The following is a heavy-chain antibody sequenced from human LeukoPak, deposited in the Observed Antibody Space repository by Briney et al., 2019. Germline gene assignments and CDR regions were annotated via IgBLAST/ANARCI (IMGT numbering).Heavy chain of an antibody. J-gene: IGHJ4*02. CDR3: ARQTRIAAAASKYYFDY. CDR1: GGSISSGGYY. Sequence: SETLSLTCTVSGGSISSGGYYWSWIRQPPGKGLEWIGYIYYSGSTYYNPSLKSRVTISVDTSKNQFSLKLSSVTAADTAVYYCARQTRIAAAASKYYFDYWGQGTLVTVSS. CDR2: IYYSGST. D-gene: IGHD6-13*01. V-gene: IGHV4-30-4*08.